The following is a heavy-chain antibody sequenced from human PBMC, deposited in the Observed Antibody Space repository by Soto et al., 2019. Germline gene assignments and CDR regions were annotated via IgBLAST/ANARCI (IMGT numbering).Heavy chain of an antibody. CDR1: GGTFSSYA. J-gene: IGHJ5*02. V-gene: IGHV1-69*13. CDR3: AFSEGAPLYWFDP. D-gene: IGHD1-26*01. Sequence: VASVKVSCKASGGTFSSYAISWVRQAPGQGLEWMGGIIPIFGTANYAQKFQGRVTITADESTSTAYMELSSLRSEDTAVYYCAFSEGAPLYWFDPWGQGTLVTVSS. CDR2: IIPIFGTA.